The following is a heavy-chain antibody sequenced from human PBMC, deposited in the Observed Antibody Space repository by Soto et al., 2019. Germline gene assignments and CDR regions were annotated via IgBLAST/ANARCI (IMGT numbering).Heavy chain of an antibody. Sequence: PSETLSLTCAVYGASFNDYYWSWIRQPPGKGLEWIGEINHGGSTNYNPSLKSRVTVSVDTSNNQFSLKLSSMTAADTAVYYCAGREFSSSSFYYSYYAMDVWGQGTTVT. CDR1: GASFNDYY. CDR2: INHGGST. J-gene: IGHJ6*02. V-gene: IGHV4-34*01. D-gene: IGHD6-6*01. CDR3: AGREFSSSSFYYSYYAMDV.